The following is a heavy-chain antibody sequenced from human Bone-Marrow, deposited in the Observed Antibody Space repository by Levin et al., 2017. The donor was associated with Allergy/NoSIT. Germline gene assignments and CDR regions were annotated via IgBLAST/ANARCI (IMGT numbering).Heavy chain of an antibody. J-gene: IGHJ4*02. V-gene: IGHV3-30*18. CDR2: ISYDGRND. D-gene: IGHD2-15*01. Sequence: LSLTCAASGFTFHTYGLHWVRPAPGKGLEWVAVISYDGRNDYYAESLRGRFTISRDYAKNTVYLQMNSLSAEDTAVYYCAKDRCSGGGCALDHWGQGTLVTVSS. CDR1: GFTFHTYG. CDR3: AKDRCSGGGCALDH.